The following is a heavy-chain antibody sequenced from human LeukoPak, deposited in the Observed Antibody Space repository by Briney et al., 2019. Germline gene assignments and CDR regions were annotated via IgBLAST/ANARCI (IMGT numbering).Heavy chain of an antibody. V-gene: IGHV3-7*01. J-gene: IGHJ4*02. Sequence: GGSLRLSCAASGFTFSSYSMNWVRQAPGKGLEWVANIKQDGSEKYYVDSVKGRFTISRDNAKNSLYLQMNSLRAEDTAVYYCASSIGIAAAAYWYYWGQGTLVTVSS. CDR2: IKQDGSEK. CDR1: GFTFSSYS. D-gene: IGHD6-13*01. CDR3: ASSIGIAAAAYWYY.